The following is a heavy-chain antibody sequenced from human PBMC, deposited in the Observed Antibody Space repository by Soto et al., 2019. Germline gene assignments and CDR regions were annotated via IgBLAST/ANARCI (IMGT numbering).Heavy chain of an antibody. V-gene: IGHV1-69*12. J-gene: IGHJ6*02. CDR1: GGTFSTSA. D-gene: IGHD3-3*02. Sequence: QVQLMQSGAEVKKPGSSVKVSCKASGGTFSTSAISWVRQAPGEGLEWVGGIMPVFATPDYAQKFQGRVTISADESTTTAYLELTSLTTDDTAVYYCARDKDRQQLGGNYYYILDDWGQGTAITVSS. CDR2: IMPVFATP. CDR3: ARDKDRQQLGGNYYYILDD.